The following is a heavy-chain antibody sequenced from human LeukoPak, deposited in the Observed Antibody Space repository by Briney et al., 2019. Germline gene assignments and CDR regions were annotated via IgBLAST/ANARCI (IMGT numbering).Heavy chain of an antibody. CDR2: INPNSGGT. D-gene: IGHD2-15*01. V-gene: IGHV1-2*02. CDR3: ARIYCSGGSCYAGSFDY. Sequence: VASVKVSCKASGYTFTGYYMHWVRQAPGQGLEWMGWINPNSGGTNYAQKFQGRATMTRDTSISTAYMELSRLRSDDTAVYYCARIYCSGGSCYAGSFDYWGQGTLVTVSS. CDR1: GYTFTGYY. J-gene: IGHJ4*02.